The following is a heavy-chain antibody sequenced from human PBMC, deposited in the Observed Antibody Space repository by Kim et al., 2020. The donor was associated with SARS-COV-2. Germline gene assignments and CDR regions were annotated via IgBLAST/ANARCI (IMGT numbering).Heavy chain of an antibody. V-gene: IGHV1-8*01. CDR3: ARAMVTMVQGVLLYYYYGMDV. D-gene: IGHD3-10*01. CDR2: MNPNSGNT. Sequence: ASVKVSCKASGYTFTSYDINWVRQATGQGLEWMGWMNPNSGNTSYAQKFQGRVTMTRNTSISTAYMELSSLRSEDTAVYYCARAMVTMVQGVLLYYYYGMDVWGQGTTVTVSS. J-gene: IGHJ6*02. CDR1: GYTFTSYD.